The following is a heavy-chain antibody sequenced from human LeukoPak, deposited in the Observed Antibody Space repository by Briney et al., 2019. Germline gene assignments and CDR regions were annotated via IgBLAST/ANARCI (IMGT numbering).Heavy chain of an antibody. J-gene: IGHJ4*02. Sequence: SETLSLTCTVSGGSISSYYWSWIRQPPGKGLEGIGYIYYSGSTNYNPSLKSRVTISVDTSKNQFSLKLSSVTAADTAVYYCAGTSDDYYGSGSSKGDYWGQGTLVTVSS. CDR2: IYYSGST. V-gene: IGHV4-59*08. CDR3: AGTSDDYYGSGSSKGDY. D-gene: IGHD3-10*01. CDR1: GGSISSYY.